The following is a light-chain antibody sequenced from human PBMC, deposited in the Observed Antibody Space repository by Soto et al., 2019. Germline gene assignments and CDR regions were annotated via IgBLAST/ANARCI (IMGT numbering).Light chain of an antibody. J-gene: IGKJ2*01. CDR1: QSISSY. V-gene: IGKV1-39*01. CDR3: QQSYSTLHT. Sequence: DIQMTQSPSSLSASVGDRVTITCRASQSISSYLNWYQQKPGKAPKLLIYAASSLQSGVPSRFSGSGSGTDFTLTISSLQPEDFATYYCQQSYSTLHTVGQGTKLEIK. CDR2: AAS.